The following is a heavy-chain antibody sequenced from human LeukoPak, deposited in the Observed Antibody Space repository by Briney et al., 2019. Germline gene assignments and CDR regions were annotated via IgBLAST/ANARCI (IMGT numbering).Heavy chain of an antibody. CDR3: ATAGRYCSSTSCPSDAFDI. V-gene: IGHV1-8*01. J-gene: IGHJ3*02. CDR1: GYTFTSYD. Sequence: GASVKVSCKASGYTFTSYDINWVRQATGQGLEWMGWMNPNSGNTGYAQKFQGRVTMTRNTSISTPYMELSSLRSEDTAVYYCATAGRYCSSTSCPSDAFDIWGQGTMVTVSS. D-gene: IGHD2-2*01. CDR2: MNPNSGNT.